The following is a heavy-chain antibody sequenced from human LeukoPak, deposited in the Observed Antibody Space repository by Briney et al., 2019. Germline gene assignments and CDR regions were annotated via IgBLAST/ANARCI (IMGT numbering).Heavy chain of an antibody. V-gene: IGHV3-21*01. J-gene: IGHJ4*02. CDR2: ISSRSSYI. CDR3: ASEAPHGGFDY. D-gene: IGHD3-10*01. Sequence: PGGSLRLSCAASGFTFSSYSMNWVRQAPGKGLEWVSSISSRSSYIYYADSVKGRFTISRDNAKNSLYLQMNSLRAEDTAVYYCASEAPHGGFDYWGQGTLVTVSS. CDR1: GFTFSSYS.